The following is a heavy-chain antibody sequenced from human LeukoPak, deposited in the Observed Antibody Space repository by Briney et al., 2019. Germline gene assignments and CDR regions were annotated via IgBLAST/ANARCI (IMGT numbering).Heavy chain of an antibody. CDR3: ARAEGYYDSSGNDAFDI. CDR2: IYTDGNT. Sequence: PGGSLRLSCAASGFTVSSNYMSWVRQAPGKGLEWVSVIYTDGNTYYADSVKGRFTISRDNSKNTLYLQMNSLRAEDTAVYYCARAEGYYDSSGNDAFDIWGQGTMVTVSS. CDR1: GFTVSSNY. D-gene: IGHD3-22*01. J-gene: IGHJ3*02. V-gene: IGHV3-66*01.